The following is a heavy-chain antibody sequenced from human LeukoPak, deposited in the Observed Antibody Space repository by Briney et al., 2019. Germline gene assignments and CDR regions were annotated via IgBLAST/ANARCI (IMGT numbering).Heavy chain of an antibody. Sequence: GGSLRLSCGASGFRFSSYAMSWVRQAPGKGLEWVSSISGSGGSTYYTDSVKGRFAISRDNSKSTLYLQMNSLGTDDTALYYCVKGGQNYDFWRFDYWGQGTLVTVSS. CDR2: ISGSGGST. CDR1: GFRFSSYA. V-gene: IGHV3-23*01. J-gene: IGHJ4*02. CDR3: VKGGQNYDFWRFDY. D-gene: IGHD3-3*01.